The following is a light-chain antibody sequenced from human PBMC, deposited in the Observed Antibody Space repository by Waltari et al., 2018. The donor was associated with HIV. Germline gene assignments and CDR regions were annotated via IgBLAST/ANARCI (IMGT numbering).Light chain of an antibody. V-gene: IGKV3-15*01. CDR3: QHYSNWPPWT. J-gene: IGKJ1*01. CDR1: QSVSTN. CDR2: GAS. Sequence: EILMTQSPATLSVSPGERVTLSCRANQSVSTNLAWYQQKPGQAPRLLIYGASFTATDIPARFSASGSGTEFTLTINSLQSEDFAVYYCQHYSNWPPWTFGQGTRVEFK.